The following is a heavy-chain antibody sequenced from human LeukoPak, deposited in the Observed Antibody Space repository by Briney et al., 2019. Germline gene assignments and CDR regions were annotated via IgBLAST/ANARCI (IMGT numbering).Heavy chain of an antibody. CDR2: INHSGST. CDR1: GGSFSGYY. V-gene: IGHV4-34*01. D-gene: IGHD3-9*01. Sequence: SETLSLTCAVYGGSFSGYYWSWIRQPPGKGLEWIGEINHSGSTNYNPSLKRRVTISVDTSKNQFSLKLSSVTAADTAVYYCARGRRYFDWLLRGYYFDYWGQGTLVTVSS. CDR3: ARGRRYFDWLLRGYYFDY. J-gene: IGHJ4*02.